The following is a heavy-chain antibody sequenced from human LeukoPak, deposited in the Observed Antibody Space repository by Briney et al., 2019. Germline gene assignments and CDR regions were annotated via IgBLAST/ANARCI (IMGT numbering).Heavy chain of an antibody. CDR2: INPNSDGT. Sequence: GASVKVSCKASGYTFTGYYMHWVRQAPGQGLEWVGWINPNSDGTNYAQKFQGRVTMTRDTSISTAYMELSRLRSDDTAVYYCARGPSKGMVRGVSLDYWGQGTLVTVSS. J-gene: IGHJ4*02. V-gene: IGHV1-2*02. D-gene: IGHD3-10*01. CDR3: ARGPSKGMVRGVSLDY. CDR1: GYTFTGYY.